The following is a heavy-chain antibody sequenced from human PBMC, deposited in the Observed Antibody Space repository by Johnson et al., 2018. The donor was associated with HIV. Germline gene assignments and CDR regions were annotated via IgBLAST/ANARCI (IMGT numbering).Heavy chain of an antibody. CDR3: AKDNPRLGGAFDI. Sequence: VQLVESGGGVVRPGGSLRLSCAASGFTVSSNYMSWVRQAPGKGLEWVSVIYSGGSTYYADSVKGRFTISRDNSKNTLYLQMNSLRAEDTAVYYCAKDNPRLGGAFDIWGQGTMVTVSS. V-gene: IGHV3-66*02. D-gene: IGHD3-16*01. CDR1: GFTVSSNY. J-gene: IGHJ3*02. CDR2: IYSGGST.